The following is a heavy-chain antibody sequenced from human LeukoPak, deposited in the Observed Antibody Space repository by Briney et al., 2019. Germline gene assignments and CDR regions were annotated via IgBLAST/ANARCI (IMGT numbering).Heavy chain of an antibody. CDR3: ARGYYYYYMDV. CDR2: IYYSGST. V-gene: IGHV4-59*01. CDR1: GGSISGYY. J-gene: IGHJ6*03. Sequence: SETLSLTCTVSGGSISGYYWSWIRQPPGKGLEWIEYIYYSGSTNYNPSLKSRVTISVDTSKNQFSLKLSSVTAADTAVYYCARGYYYYYMDVWGKGTTVTVSS.